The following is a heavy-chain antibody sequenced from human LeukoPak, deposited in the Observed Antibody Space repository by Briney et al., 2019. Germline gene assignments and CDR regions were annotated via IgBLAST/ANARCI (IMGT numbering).Heavy chain of an antibody. CDR3: AREYYYDSSGYSVDYYYYGMDV. J-gene: IGHJ6*02. D-gene: IGHD3-22*01. V-gene: IGHV1-2*02. CDR1: GYTFTDYF. Sequence: ASVKVSCKPSGYTFTDYFVHWVRQAPGQGLEWMGWINPNSGGTEYAQKFLGRVTMTRDTSISTAYMELSRLRSDDTAVYFCAREYYYDSSGYSVDYYYYGMDVLGQGTTVTVSS. CDR2: INPNSGGT.